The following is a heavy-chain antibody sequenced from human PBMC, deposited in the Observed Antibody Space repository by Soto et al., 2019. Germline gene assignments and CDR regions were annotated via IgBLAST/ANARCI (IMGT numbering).Heavy chain of an antibody. J-gene: IGHJ6*04. CDR2: IGTAGDT. Sequence: PGGSLTLSCAASGFTFSSYDMHWVRQATGKGLEWVSAIGTAGDTYYPGSVKGRFTISREKAKNSLYLQMNSLRAGDTAVYYCARAGSSPGGMDVWGKGATVTVSS. CDR1: GFTFSSYD. D-gene: IGHD6-6*01. CDR3: ARAGSSPGGMDV. V-gene: IGHV3-13*01.